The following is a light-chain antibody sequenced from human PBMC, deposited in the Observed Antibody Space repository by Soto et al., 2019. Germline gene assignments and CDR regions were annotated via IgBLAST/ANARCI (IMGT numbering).Light chain of an antibody. CDR3: QQYGSSPYT. J-gene: IGKJ2*01. CDR1: QGISSW. V-gene: IGKV1-12*01. CDR2: GAS. Sequence: DIQMTQSPSSVSASVGDRVTITCRASQGISSWLAWYQQKPGKAPKLLIYGASSRATGIPDRFSGSGSGTDFTLTISRLEPEDFAVYFCQQYGSSPYTFGQGTKLEIK.